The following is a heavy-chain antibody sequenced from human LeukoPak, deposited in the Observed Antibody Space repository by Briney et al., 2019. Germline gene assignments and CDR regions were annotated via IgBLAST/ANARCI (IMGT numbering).Heavy chain of an antibody. V-gene: IGHV1-46*01. D-gene: IGHD3-10*01. CDR2: INPSGGST. J-gene: IGHJ3*02. CDR3: ARALWSAKDAFDI. CDR1: GYTFTSYY. Sequence: ASVKVPCKASGYTFTSYYMHWVRQAPGQGLEWMGIINPSGGSTSYAQKFQGRVTMTRDTSTSTVYMELSSLRSEDTAVYYCARALWSAKDAFDIWGQGTMVTVSS.